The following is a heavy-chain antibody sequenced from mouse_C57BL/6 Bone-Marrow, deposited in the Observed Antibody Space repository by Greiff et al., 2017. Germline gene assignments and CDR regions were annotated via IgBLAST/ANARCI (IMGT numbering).Heavy chain of an antibody. J-gene: IGHJ3*01. V-gene: IGHV2-2*01. CDR2: IWSGGST. D-gene: IGHD1-1*01. Sequence: VMLVESGPGLVQPSQSLSITCTVSGFSLTSYGVHWVRQSPGKGLEWLGVIWSGGSTDYNAAFISRLSISKDNSKSQVFFKMNSLQADDTAIYYCARKGYGSSSFAYWGQGTLVSVSA. CDR1: GFSLTSYG. CDR3: ARKGYGSSSFAY.